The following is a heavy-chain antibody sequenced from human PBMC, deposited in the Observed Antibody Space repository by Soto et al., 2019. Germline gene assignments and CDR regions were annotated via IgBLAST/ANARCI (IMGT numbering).Heavy chain of an antibody. Sequence: SETLSVTCTLSVGSISNGGYYWTWIRQHPGKGWEAIGHIYYTGSTFYNPSLKGRVAISIDTSKNQFSLKLTSVTAADTAIYYCARNQITYYDNMNGSLYYFGCWGQGTLVTVSS. D-gene: IGHD3-22*01. V-gene: IGHV4-31*03. CDR1: VGSISNGGYY. J-gene: IGHJ4*02. CDR3: ARNQITYYDNMNGSLYYFGC. CDR2: IYYTGST.